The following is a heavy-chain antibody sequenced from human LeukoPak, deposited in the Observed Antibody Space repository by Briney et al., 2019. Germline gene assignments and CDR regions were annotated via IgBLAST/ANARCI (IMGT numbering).Heavy chain of an antibody. Sequence: PGGSLRLSCAVSGFTFSSYSMNWVRQAPGKGLEWVSSVNSSSSSIYYADSVKGRFIISSDDANNSLYLQMNSLRAEDTAVYYCARDLLEAPSFLEWLPQYYFVYWGQGTLVTVSS. V-gene: IGHV3-21*06. CDR2: VNSSSSSI. CDR3: ARDLLEAPSFLEWLPQYYFVY. D-gene: IGHD3-3*01. J-gene: IGHJ4*02. CDR1: GFTFSSYS.